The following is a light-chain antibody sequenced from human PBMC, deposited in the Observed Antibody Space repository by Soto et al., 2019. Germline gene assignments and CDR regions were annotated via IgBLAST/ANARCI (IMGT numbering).Light chain of an antibody. CDR3: PVPTVWPS. CDR2: DAS. Sequence: IVLTQSPVTLAVSPGESAVLSCRASQSVSTSLAWYQHKPGQAPRLFIYDASKRAPGIPARFTGSGSGAHFTLTISSLEPEYIVVYRPPVPTVWPSSGQGPKV. CDR1: QSVSTS. J-gene: IGKJ1*01. V-gene: IGKV3-11*01.